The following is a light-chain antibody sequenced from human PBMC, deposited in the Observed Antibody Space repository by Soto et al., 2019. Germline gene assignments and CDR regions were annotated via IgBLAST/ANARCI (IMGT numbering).Light chain of an antibody. V-gene: IGLV2-8*01. Sequence: QSALTQPPSASGSLGQSVTISCTGTSSDVGGYNFVSWYQQHPGKAPKLMIYEVTKRPSGVPDRFSGSKFGNTASLTVSGLPAEDEADYYCSSYAGSSRWVFGTGTKLTVL. CDR2: EVT. CDR1: SSDVGGYNF. CDR3: SSYAGSSRWV. J-gene: IGLJ1*01.